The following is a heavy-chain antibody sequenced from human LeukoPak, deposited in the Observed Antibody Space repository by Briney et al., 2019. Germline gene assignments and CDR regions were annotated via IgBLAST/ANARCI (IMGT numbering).Heavy chain of an antibody. J-gene: IGHJ4*02. CDR2: IRYDGSNK. V-gene: IGHV3-30*02. CDR1: GFTFSSYG. D-gene: IGHD3-22*01. CDR3: AKDLSPLYYYDSSGYYLQPFDY. Sequence: EGSLRLSCAASGFTFSSYGMHWVRQAPGKGLEWVAFIRYDGSNKYYADSVKGRFTISRDNSKNTLYLQMNNLRAEDTAVYYCAKDLSPLYYYDSSGYYLQPFDYWGQGTLVTVSS.